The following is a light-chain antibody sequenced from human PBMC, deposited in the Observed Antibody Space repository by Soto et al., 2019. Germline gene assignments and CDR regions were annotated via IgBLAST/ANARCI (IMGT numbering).Light chain of an antibody. Sequence: DIQMTQSPSTLSASVGDTVSITCRASQIMRGWLAWHQQKPGKAPKLLIYDVSALKRGVPPRFSGSGSGTDFTLTINRLEPEDFAVYYCQQYGDLPWTFGQGTRLEIK. J-gene: IGKJ5*01. CDR1: QIMRGW. CDR2: DVS. V-gene: IGKV1-5*01. CDR3: QQYGDLPWT.